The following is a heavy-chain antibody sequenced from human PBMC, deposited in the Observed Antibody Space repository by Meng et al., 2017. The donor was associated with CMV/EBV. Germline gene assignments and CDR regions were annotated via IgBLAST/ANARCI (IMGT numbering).Heavy chain of an antibody. CDR3: TTDQPVHYDFWSGYTSRDYYYYGMDV. CDR2: IKSKPDGGTT. CDR1: GFTFSNAW. V-gene: IGHV3-15*01. J-gene: IGHJ6*02. D-gene: IGHD3-3*01. Sequence: GESLKISCAASGFTFSNAWMSWVRQAPGKGLEWVGRIKSKPDGGTTDYAAPVKGRFTISRDDSKNTLYLQMNSLKTEDTAVYYCTTDQPVHYDFWSGYTSRDYYYYGMDVWGQGTTVTVSS.